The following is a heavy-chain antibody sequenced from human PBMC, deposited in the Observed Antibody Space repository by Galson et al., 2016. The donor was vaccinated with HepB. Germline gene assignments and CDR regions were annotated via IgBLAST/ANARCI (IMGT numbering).Heavy chain of an antibody. CDR1: GFTVSSHY. CDR3: AKGADIDIAAAGRLLDS. Sequence: SLRLSCAASGFTVSSHYVSWVRQAPGKGLEWVSSVNSGGFTYYADSVKGRFTISRDFSKNTLYLQMNTLSAGDTAVYFCAKGADIDIAAAGRLLDSWGPGTLVTVSS. CDR2: VNSGGFT. V-gene: IGHV3-53*01. J-gene: IGHJ4*02. D-gene: IGHD6-13*01.